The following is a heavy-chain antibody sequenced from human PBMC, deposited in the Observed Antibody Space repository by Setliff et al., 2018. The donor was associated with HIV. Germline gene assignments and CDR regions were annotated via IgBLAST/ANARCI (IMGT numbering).Heavy chain of an antibody. D-gene: IGHD3-10*01. Sequence: SETLSLTCVVYGGSFSDYYWSWIRQPPGKGLEWIGEINHSGNTTYNPSLKSRVTMSLDTSKNQFSLKLNSVTAADTAVYFCARGLFYSSSYYAYWGQGALVT. V-gene: IGHV4-34*01. CDR1: GGSFSDYY. CDR3: ARGLFYSSSYYAY. J-gene: IGHJ4*03. CDR2: INHSGNT.